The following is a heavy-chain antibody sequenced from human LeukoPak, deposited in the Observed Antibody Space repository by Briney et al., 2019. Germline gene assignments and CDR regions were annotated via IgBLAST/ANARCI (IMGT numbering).Heavy chain of an antibody. J-gene: IGHJ5*02. Sequence: ASVKVSCKASGYTFTSYDINWVRQVTGQGLEWMGWINPNTGYSASAEKFQGRVTMTRDTSITTAYTELSSLRSEDTAVYYCIRGGCSGGSCKFDPWGQGTLVTVSS. D-gene: IGHD2-15*01. CDR3: IRGGCSGGSCKFDP. CDR2: INPNTGYS. CDR1: GYTFTSYD. V-gene: IGHV1-8*01.